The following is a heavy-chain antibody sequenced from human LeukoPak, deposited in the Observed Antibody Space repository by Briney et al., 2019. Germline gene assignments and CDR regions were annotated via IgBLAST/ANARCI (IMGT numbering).Heavy chain of an antibody. J-gene: IGHJ3*02. CDR1: GFTFSSYA. CDR3: AREGDTYGGNSQGAFDI. V-gene: IGHV3-64*01. Sequence: GGSLRLSCAASGFTFSSYAMHWVRQAPGKGLEYVSAISSNGGSTYYANSVKGRFTISRDNSKNTLYLQKGSLRAEDMAVYYCAREGDTYGGNSQGAFDIWGQGTMVTVSS. CDR2: ISSNGGST. D-gene: IGHD4-23*01.